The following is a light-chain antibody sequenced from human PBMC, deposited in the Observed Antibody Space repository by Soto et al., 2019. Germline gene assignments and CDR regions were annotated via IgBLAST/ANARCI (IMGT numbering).Light chain of an antibody. V-gene: IGKV3-15*01. CDR3: QQYNNCRVT. Sequence: EIVVTQSPATLSVSPGERVTLSCRASQSVSSNLAWYQQKPGQAPRLLIYGASTRATGIPARFSGSGSGTEFTLTISSLQSEDFAVYYCQQYNNCRVTFGGGTKVDIK. CDR1: QSVSSN. J-gene: IGKJ4*01. CDR2: GAS.